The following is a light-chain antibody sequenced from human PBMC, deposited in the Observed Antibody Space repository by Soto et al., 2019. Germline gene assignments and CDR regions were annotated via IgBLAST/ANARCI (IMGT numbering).Light chain of an antibody. CDR3: QQRSNWWT. CDR1: QSVGSY. V-gene: IGKV3-11*01. CDR2: DAS. J-gene: IGKJ1*01. Sequence: EIVLTQSPATLSLSPGERATLSCRASQSVGSYLAWYQQKPGQAPRLLIYDASNRATGIPARFSGSGSGTDFTLIISRLEPEDFAVYYCQQRSNWWTFGQGTKVEIK.